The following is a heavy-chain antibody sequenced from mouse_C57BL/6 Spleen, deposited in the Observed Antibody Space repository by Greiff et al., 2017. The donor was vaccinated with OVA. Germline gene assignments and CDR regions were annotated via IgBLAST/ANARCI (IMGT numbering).Heavy chain of an antibody. V-gene: IGHV1-61*01. J-gene: IGHJ4*01. D-gene: IGHD3-2*01. CDR3: ARRGGLYLRDSLMDY. Sequence: QVQLQQPGAELVRPGSSVKLSCKASGYTFTSYWMDWVKQRPGQGLEWIGNIYPSDSETHYNQKFKDKATLTVDKSSSTAYMQLSSLTSEDSAVYYCARRGGLYLRDSLMDYWGQGTSVTVSS. CDR2: IYPSDSET. CDR1: GYTFTSYW.